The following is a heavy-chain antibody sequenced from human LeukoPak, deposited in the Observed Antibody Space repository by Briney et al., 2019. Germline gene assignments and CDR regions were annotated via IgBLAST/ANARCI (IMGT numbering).Heavy chain of an antibody. CDR3: AKVFKYGLSAATQGGIRYFDY. V-gene: IGHV3-23*01. D-gene: IGHD2-15*01. Sequence: PGGSLRLSCVASGFTFPTYAMMWVRQAPGKGLEWVSSIRVNDGARFYADSVKGRFTMSRDNPKNTLFLQMNSLRPEDTAVYYCAKVFKYGLSAATQGGIRYFDYWGQGTLVTVSS. CDR1: GFTFPTYA. J-gene: IGHJ4*02. CDR2: IRVNDGAR.